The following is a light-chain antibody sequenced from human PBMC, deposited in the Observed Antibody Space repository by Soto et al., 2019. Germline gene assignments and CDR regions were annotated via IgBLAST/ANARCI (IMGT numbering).Light chain of an antibody. CDR2: GTF. J-gene: IGKJ5*01. Sequence: EIVMTQSPDTLSVSPGDRVTLSCRASQTIGNNLAWYQQKPGQAPRLLIYGTFIRATGVPARFGGSGSGTEFTLTISSLQSEDFAIYYCQQYNHWTSISFGPGTRLDIK. V-gene: IGKV3-15*01. CDR1: QTIGNN. CDR3: QQYNHWTSIS.